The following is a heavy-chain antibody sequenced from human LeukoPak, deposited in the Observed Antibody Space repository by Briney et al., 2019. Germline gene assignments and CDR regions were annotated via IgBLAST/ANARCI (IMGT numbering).Heavy chain of an antibody. D-gene: IGHD3-22*01. V-gene: IGHV3-48*03. CDR1: GFTFSNYE. CDR3: AREEDYDGSGSYGPFDY. J-gene: IGHJ4*02. CDR2: ISSSGSTI. Sequence: GGSLRLSCVAPGFTFSNYEMNWVRQAPGKGLEWVSYISSSGSTIYYADSVKGRFTISRDNAKNSLYLQMNSLRAEDTAVYYCAREEDYDGSGSYGPFDYWGQGTLVTVSS.